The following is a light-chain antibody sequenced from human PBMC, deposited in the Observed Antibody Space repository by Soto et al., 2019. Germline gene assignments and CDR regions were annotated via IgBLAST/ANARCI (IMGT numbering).Light chain of an antibody. CDR2: GAS. CDR3: QQHGQWPIT. J-gene: IGKJ5*01. CDR1: RSVSSCY. Sequence: ERVFTRSRGTRSWTPGKIATLSFRARRSVSSCYFAWYQQKPGQAPRLLIYGASSTATGIPDRFSGSGSATEFTLTISSLQPEDFATYYCQQHGQWPITFGQGTRLEIK. V-gene: IGKV3-20*01.